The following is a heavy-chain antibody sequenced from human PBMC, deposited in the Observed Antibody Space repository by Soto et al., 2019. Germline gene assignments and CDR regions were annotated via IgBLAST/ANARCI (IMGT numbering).Heavy chain of an antibody. D-gene: IGHD3-10*01. J-gene: IGHJ4*02. V-gene: IGHV3-23*01. CDR2: ISGSGGNT. Sequence: GGSLRLSCGASGFTFSSYSMPWVRQAPGQGLEWVSSISGSGGNTYYADSVKGRFTISRDNSKNTLYLQMNSLRVEDTDVYYCAKGQGEYKYGSGPYYLHYVDYWGQGTLVNVSS. CDR3: AKGQGEYKYGSGPYYLHYVDY. CDR1: GFTFSSYS.